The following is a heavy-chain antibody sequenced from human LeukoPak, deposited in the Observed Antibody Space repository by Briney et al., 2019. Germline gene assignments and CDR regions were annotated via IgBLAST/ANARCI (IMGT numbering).Heavy chain of an antibody. D-gene: IGHD3-10*01. Sequence: GGSLRLSCAASGFTFSSYAMHWVRQAPGKGLEWVAVISYDGSNKYYADSVKGRFTISRDNSKNTLYLQMNSLRAEDTAVYYCAKDVSGSYYQDDYWGQGTLVTVSS. CDR3: AKDVSGSYYQDDY. CDR1: GFTFSSYA. V-gene: IGHV3-30-3*01. J-gene: IGHJ4*02. CDR2: ISYDGSNK.